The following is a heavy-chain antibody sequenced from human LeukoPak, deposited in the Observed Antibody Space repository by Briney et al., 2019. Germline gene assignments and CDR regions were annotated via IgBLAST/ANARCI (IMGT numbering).Heavy chain of an antibody. CDR1: GGSISSYY. Sequence: SETLSLTCTVPGGSISSYYWSWIRQPAGKGLEWIGRIYTSGSSNYNPSLKSRVTMSVDTSKNQFSLKLSSATAADTAVYYCARVPYGSGSDDAFDIWGQGTMVTVSS. V-gene: IGHV4-4*07. D-gene: IGHD3-10*01. CDR3: ARVPYGSGSDDAFDI. CDR2: IYTSGSS. J-gene: IGHJ3*02.